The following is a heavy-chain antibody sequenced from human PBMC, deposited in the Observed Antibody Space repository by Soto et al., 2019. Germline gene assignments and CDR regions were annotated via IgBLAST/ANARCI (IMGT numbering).Heavy chain of an antibody. CDR2: IYYTGNT. J-gene: IGHJ4*02. D-gene: IGHD1-1*01. V-gene: IGHV4-31*03. CDR3: ASGHDAYKVRY. Sequence: QVQLQESGPGLVKPSQTLSLTCTVSGGSISSGGTGSYWTWIRQLPGKGLEWIGYIYYTGNTYYNPSLKSRPTISIDTSENLFSLKLTSVTAANTAVYFWASGHDAYKVRYWGQGTLVTVSS. CDR1: GGSISSGGTGSY.